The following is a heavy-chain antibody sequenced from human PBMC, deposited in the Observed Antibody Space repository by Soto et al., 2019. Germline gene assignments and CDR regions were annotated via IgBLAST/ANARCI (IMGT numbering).Heavy chain of an antibody. CDR2: ISAYNGNT. CDR1: GYTFTSYG. CDR3: ARGVKYSTTGVCSFYGMDV. D-gene: IGHD2-8*01. Sequence: QVQLVQSGAEVKKPGASVKVSCKASGYTFTSYGISWVRQAPGQGLEWMGWISAYNGNTNYAQKFQGRVTMTTDTSTSTAYMELRSLRADDTAVYYCARGVKYSTTGVCSFYGMDVWGQGTTVTVSS. J-gene: IGHJ6*02. V-gene: IGHV1-18*01.